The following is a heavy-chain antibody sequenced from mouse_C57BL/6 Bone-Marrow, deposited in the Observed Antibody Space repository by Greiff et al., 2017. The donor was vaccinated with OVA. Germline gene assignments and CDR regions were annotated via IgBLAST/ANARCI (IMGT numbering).Heavy chain of an antibody. CDR1: GYTFTDYY. CDR3: AKEYGNYAAWFAY. V-gene: IGHV1-75*01. J-gene: IGHJ3*01. Sequence: QVQLKESGPELVKPGASVKISCKASGYTFTDYYINWVKQRPGQGLEWIGWIFPGSGSTYYNEKFKGKATLTVDKSSSTAYMLLSSLTSEDSAVYFCAKEYGNYAAWFAYWGQGTLVTVSA. CDR2: IFPGSGST. D-gene: IGHD2-1*01.